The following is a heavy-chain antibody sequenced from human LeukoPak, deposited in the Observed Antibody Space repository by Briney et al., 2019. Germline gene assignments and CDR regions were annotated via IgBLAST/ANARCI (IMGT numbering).Heavy chain of an antibody. CDR2: IYYSGST. D-gene: IGHD6-6*01. CDR3: ARDRTARGFDP. J-gene: IGHJ5*02. V-gene: IGHV4-59*01. Sequence: SETLSLTCTVSGGSISSYYWSWIRQPPGKGLEWIGYIYYSGSTNYNPSPKSRVTISVDTSKNQFSLKLSSVTAADTAVYYCARDRTARGFDPWGQGTLVTVSS. CDR1: GGSISSYY.